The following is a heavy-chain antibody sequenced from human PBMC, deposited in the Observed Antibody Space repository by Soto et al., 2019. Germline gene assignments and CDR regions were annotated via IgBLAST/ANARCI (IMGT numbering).Heavy chain of an antibody. J-gene: IGHJ3*02. CDR1: GFLCISYD. Sequence: GSLRLSCASSGFLCISYDMSCVLQSPVKGLEWVSTILVDGRTFYVDSVKGRFTISRDSSKNTVYLQMNSLTAGDTALYYCAKATATGGGAFDICGQGTMVTVSS. V-gene: IGHV3-23*01. CDR2: ILVDGRT. CDR3: AKATATGGGAFDI. D-gene: IGHD2-8*02.